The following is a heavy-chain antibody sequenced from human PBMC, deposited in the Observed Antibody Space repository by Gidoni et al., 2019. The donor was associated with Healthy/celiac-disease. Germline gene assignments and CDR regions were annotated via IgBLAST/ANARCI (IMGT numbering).Heavy chain of an antibody. D-gene: IGHD2-2*02. CDR2: ISSSSSYI. J-gene: IGHJ6*02. Sequence: EVQLVESGGGLVKPGGSLRLPVAASGFTFTSYSMNWVRQAPGKGLEWVSSISSSSSYIYYADSVKGRFTISRDNAKNSLYLQMNSLRAEDTAVYYCARLYCSSTSCYTTHPYYYYGMDVWGQGTTVTVSS. CDR3: ARLYCSSTSCYTTHPYYYYGMDV. CDR1: GFTFTSYS. V-gene: IGHV3-21*01.